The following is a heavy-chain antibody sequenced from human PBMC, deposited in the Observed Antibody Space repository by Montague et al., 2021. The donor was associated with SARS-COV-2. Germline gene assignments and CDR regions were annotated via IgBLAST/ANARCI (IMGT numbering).Heavy chain of an antibody. Sequence: SETLSLTCTVSGGSISSSSYYWGWIRQPPGKGLEWIGSIYYSGSTYYNPSLKSRVTISVDTSKNQFSLKLSSVTAADTAVYYCARRGQGTMVRGVIISAFDIGGQGTMVTVSS. CDR3: ARRGQGTMVRGVIISAFDI. CDR2: IYYSGST. D-gene: IGHD3-10*01. CDR1: GGSISSSSYY. J-gene: IGHJ3*02. V-gene: IGHV4-39*07.